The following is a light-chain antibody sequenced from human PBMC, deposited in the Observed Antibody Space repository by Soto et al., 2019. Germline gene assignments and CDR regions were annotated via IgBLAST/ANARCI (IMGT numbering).Light chain of an antibody. CDR3: SSYTSSSTLYV. CDR1: SSDVGNYNL. J-gene: IGLJ1*01. V-gene: IGLV2-14*02. Sequence: QSVLTQPAAVSGSPGQSITISCTGTSSDVGNYNLVSWYQQYPGKAPKLMIYEGGKRPSGVSNRFSGSKSGNTASLTISGLQAEDEADYYCSSYTSSSTLYVFGTGTKVTVL. CDR2: EGG.